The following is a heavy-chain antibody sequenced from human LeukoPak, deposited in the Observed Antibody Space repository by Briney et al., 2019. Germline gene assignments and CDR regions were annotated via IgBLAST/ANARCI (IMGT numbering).Heavy chain of an antibody. CDR3: ARDFGDSSSPDAFDI. J-gene: IGHJ3*02. D-gene: IGHD6-6*01. CDR2: IYYSGST. Sequence: PSETLCLTCTVSGGSISSYYWSWVRQPPGKGLEWIGYIYYSGSTNHNPSLKRRVTISVDTSKNQFSLKLSSVTAADTAVYYCARDFGDSSSPDAFDIWGQGTMVTVSS. CDR1: GGSISSYY. V-gene: IGHV4-59*01.